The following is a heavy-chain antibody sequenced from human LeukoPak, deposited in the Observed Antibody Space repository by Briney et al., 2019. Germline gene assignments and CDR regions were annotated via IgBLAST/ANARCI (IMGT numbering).Heavy chain of an antibody. CDR3: ARGGRSTYYDILTGDH. CDR2: ISGSGDST. Sequence: GGSLRLSCAVSGFTFSSYSMSWVRQAPGKGLEWVSAISGSGDSTYYADSVKGRFTISRDNSKNTLYLQMNSLRVDDTAVYYCARGGRSTYYDILTGDHWGQGTLVTVSS. CDR1: GFTFSSYS. V-gene: IGHV3-23*01. D-gene: IGHD3-9*01. J-gene: IGHJ4*02.